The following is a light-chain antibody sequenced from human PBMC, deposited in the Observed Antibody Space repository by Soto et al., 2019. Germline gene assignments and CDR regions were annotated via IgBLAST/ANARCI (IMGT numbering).Light chain of an antibody. V-gene: IGLV1-40*01. CDR2: RNN. CDR1: SSNIGAGHD. CDR3: QSFDSNLSGWV. Sequence: SVLTQPPSVSGAPGQRVTISCTGNSSNIGAGHDVHWYQQPPGTAPKLLIFRNNNRASGVPGRFSGARSGTSASLAITGLQTGDEADYYCQSFDSNLSGWVFGGGTKLTVL. J-gene: IGLJ3*02.